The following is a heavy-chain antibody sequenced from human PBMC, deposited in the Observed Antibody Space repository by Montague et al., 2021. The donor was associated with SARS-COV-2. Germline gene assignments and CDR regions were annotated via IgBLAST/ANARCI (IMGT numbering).Heavy chain of an antibody. CDR3: ARWDPQTLTLIGLRGKSASDY. J-gene: IGHJ4*02. CDR2: INDRGVTNY. V-gene: IGHV4-34*01. CDR1: GESFSGFY. D-gene: IGHD4-23*01. Sequence: SETLSLTCAVYGESFSGFYWSWIRQPPGKGLEWIAEINDRGVTNYNFNPSLGSRVTISADTSKNQFSLKLRSVTAADTAVYYCARWDPQTLTLIGLRGKSASDYWGQRTLVTVSS.